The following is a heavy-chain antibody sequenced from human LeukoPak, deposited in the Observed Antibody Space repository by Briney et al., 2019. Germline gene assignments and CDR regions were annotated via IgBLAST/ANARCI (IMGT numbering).Heavy chain of an antibody. CDR3: ARVSPGSGSYYRPEPYYFDY. D-gene: IGHD3-10*01. CDR1: GGTFSSYA. Sequence: ASVKVSCKASGGTFSSYAISWVRQAPGQGLEWMGGIIPIFGTASYAQKFQGRVTITTDESTSTAYMELSSLRSEDTAVYYCARVSPGSGSYYRPEPYYFDYWGQGTLVTVSS. CDR2: IIPIFGTA. J-gene: IGHJ4*02. V-gene: IGHV1-69*05.